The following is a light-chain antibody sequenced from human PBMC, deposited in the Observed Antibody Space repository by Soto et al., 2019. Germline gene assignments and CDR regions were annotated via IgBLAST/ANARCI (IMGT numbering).Light chain of an antibody. CDR1: QGIRNY. CDR3: QKYSSVPV. Sequence: DIQMTQSPTSLSASVGDRVTITCRASQGIRNYVAWYQQIPGKAPKLLIYAASTLQSGVPSRFSGSGSETDFTLTINGLQPEDVATYSCQKYSSVPVFGPGTKVEIK. V-gene: IGKV1-27*01. J-gene: IGKJ3*01. CDR2: AAS.